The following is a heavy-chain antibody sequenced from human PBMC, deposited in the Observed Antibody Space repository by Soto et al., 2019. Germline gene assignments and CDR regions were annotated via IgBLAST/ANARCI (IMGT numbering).Heavy chain of an antibody. Sequence: QIQLVQSGAEVKKPGASVKVSCKASGYNFFDYGVSWVRQAPGHGREWMGWVSPKSGNTDYARKVQGRVTMTTDISTSTAYMELRGLRSDDTGVYYCARGRTVSSIGPLLVWGQGTLVSVSS. D-gene: IGHD1-1*01. CDR1: GYNFFDYG. J-gene: IGHJ1*01. CDR3: ARGRTVSSIGPLLV. CDR2: VSPKSGNT. V-gene: IGHV1-18*01.